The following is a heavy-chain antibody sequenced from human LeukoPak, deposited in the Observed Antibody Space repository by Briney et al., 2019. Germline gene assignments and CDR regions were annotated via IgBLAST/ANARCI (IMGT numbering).Heavy chain of an antibody. D-gene: IGHD3-10*01. CDR2: INGDGSTS. CDR3: ARGTFGDC. V-gene: IGHV3-74*01. CDR1: GFTFSKYW. Sequence: PGGSLRLSCAASGFTFSKYWVHWVRQAPGKGLVWVSRINGDGSTSVYADSVKGRFTISRDNAKNTVYLQMNSLRAEDTAVYYCARGTFGDCWGQGTLVTVSS. J-gene: IGHJ4*02.